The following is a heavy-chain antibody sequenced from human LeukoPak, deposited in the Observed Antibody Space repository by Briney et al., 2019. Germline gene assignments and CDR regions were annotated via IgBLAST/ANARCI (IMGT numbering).Heavy chain of an antibody. CDR2: IRRKGQSYTT. J-gene: IGHJ3*02. Sequence: PGGSLRLSCSASGFTFSDYILDWVRQAPGKGLEWVCRIRRKGQSYTTEYAASVKGRFTISRDDSKNSLYLHMNSLKTEDTAVYHCSRDGGEGGSSAFDIWGPGTMVTVSS. CDR3: SRDGGEGGSSAFDI. D-gene: IGHD1-26*01. CDR1: GFTFSDYI. V-gene: IGHV3-72*01.